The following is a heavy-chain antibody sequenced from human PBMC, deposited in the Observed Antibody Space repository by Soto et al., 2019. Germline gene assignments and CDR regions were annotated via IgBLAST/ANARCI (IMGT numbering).Heavy chain of an antibody. D-gene: IGHD2-2*02. V-gene: IGHV5-10-1*01. Sequence: GESLKISCKGSGYSFTSYWISWVRQMPGKGLEWMGRIDPSDSYTNYSPSFQGHVTISADKSISTAYLQWSSLKASDTAMYYCARELGYCSSTSCYSPPYCMDVWGQGTTVTVLL. J-gene: IGHJ6*02. CDR3: ARELGYCSSTSCYSPPYCMDV. CDR1: GYSFTSYW. CDR2: IDPSDSYT.